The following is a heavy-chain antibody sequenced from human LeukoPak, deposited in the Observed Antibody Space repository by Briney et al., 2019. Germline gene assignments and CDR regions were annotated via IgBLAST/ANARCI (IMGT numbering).Heavy chain of an antibody. CDR3: VRYCSGGSCSLQDAFDI. CDR2: ISSSGSTI. J-gene: IGHJ3*02. V-gene: IGHV3-11*04. CDR1: GFTFSDYY. Sequence: GGSLRLSCAASGFTFSDYYMSWIRQAPGKGLEWVSYISSSGSTIYYADSVKGRFTISRDNAKNSLYLQMNSLRAEDTAVYYCVRYCSGGSCSLQDAFDIWGQGTMVTVSS. D-gene: IGHD2-15*01.